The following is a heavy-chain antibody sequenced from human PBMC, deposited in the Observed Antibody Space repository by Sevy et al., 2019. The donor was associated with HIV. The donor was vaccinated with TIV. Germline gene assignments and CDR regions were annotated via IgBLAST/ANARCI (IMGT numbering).Heavy chain of an antibody. CDR3: ARVVDYGSGTFKDY. D-gene: IGHD3-10*01. CDR1: GYTFTGYS. J-gene: IGHJ4*02. V-gene: IGHV1-2*02. CDR2: INPNSGDT. Sequence: ASVKVSCKASGYTFTGYSIYWVRQAPGQGLEWMGWINPNSGDTNYAQKFQGRVTMTRDTSISTAYMELSRLRSDDTAIYYCARVVDYGSGTFKDYWGQGTLVTVSS.